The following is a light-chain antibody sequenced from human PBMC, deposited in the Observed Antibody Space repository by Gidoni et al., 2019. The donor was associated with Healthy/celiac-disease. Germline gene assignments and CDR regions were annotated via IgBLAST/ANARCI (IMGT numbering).Light chain of an antibody. CDR3: QQYGSSRLT. V-gene: IGKV3-20*01. CDR2: GAS. CDR1: QSVSSSY. Sequence: EIVLTQSPGPLSLSPGERATLSCRASQSVSSSYLAWYQQKPGQAPRLLIYGASSRATGIPDRFSGSGSGTDFTLTISRLEPEDFAVYYCQQYGSSRLTFXGXTKVEIK. J-gene: IGKJ4*01.